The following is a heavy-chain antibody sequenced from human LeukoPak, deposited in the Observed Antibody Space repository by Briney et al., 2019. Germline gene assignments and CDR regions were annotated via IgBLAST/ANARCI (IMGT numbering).Heavy chain of an antibody. J-gene: IGHJ4*02. CDR2: ISTTGST. CDR1: GGSISSGFYY. CDR3: ARDVVAAAGTWDY. D-gene: IGHD6-13*01. V-gene: IGHV4-61*09. Sequence: SQTLSLTCTVSGGSISSGFYYWNWIRQPAGKGLEWIGHISTTGSTNYNPSLKSRVTISVDTSKNQFSLKLSSATAADTAVYYCARDVVAAAGTWDYWGQGTLVTVSS.